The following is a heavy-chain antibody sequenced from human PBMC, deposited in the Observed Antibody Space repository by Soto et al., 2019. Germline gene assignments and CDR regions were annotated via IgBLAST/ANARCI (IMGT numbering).Heavy chain of an antibody. Sequence: ETLSLTCTVSGGSISSYYWSWIRQPPGKGLEWIGYIYYSGSTNYNPSLKSRVTISVDTSKNQFSLKLSSVTAADTAVYYCARSNFEYYFDYWGQGTLVTVSS. CDR1: GGSISSYY. J-gene: IGHJ4*02. V-gene: IGHV4-59*01. CDR3: ARSNFEYYFDY. CDR2: IYYSGST.